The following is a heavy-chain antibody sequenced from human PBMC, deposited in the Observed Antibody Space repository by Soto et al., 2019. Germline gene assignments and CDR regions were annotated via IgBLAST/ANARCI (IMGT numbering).Heavy chain of an antibody. V-gene: IGHV3-23*01. CDR2: ISGSGGST. D-gene: IGHD3-10*01. J-gene: IGHJ6*03. CDR3: AKDTDSDYYFYMDV. Sequence: GGSLRLSCAASGFTFSSYAMSWVRQAPGKGLEWVSAISGSGGSTYYADSVKGRFTISRDNSKNTLYLQMNSLRAEDTAVYYCAKDTDSDYYFYMDVWGKGTTVTVSS. CDR1: GFTFSSYA.